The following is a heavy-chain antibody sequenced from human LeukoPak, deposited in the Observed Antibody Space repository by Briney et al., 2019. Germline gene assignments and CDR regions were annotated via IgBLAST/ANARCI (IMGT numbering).Heavy chain of an antibody. J-gene: IGHJ3*02. CDR1: GGTFSSYA. D-gene: IGHD6-19*01. Sequence: ASVKVSCKASGGTFSSYAISWVRQAPGQGLEWMGGIIPIFGTANYARKFQGRVTITADESTSTAYMELSSLRSEDTAVYYCARHSSGWSDAFDIWGQGTMVTVSS. CDR2: IIPIFGTA. CDR3: ARHSSGWSDAFDI. V-gene: IGHV1-69*13.